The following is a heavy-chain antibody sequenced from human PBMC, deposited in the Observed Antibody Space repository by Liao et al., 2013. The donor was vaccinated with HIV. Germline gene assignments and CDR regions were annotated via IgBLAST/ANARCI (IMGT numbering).Heavy chain of an antibody. CDR2: IYASGSP. CDR3: ARDGGYYFDY. J-gene: IGHJ4*02. Sequence: QVQLQESGPGLVKPSETLSLTCTVSGVSITNYYWSWIRQSAGQGLEWMGHIYASGSPDYKPSLKGRLVMSLDTSTNQFSLKLSSVTAADTAVYYCARDGGYYFDYWGQGTPGHRLL. CDR1: GVSITNYY. D-gene: IGHD4-23*01. V-gene: IGHV4-4*07.